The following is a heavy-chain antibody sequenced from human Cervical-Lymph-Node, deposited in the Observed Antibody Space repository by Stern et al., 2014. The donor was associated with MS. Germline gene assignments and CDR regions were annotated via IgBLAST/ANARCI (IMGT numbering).Heavy chain of an antibody. CDR1: GFTFSPYA. V-gene: IGHV3-23*04. J-gene: IGHJ6*02. CDR2: ISGSGDT. D-gene: IGHD6-6*01. CDR3: AKEMRALGARPRSLRYYGMDV. Sequence: EVQLEESGGGLVQPGGSLRVSCAASGFTFSPYAMSWVRHAPGKGLEWVSSISGSGDTDYADSVKGRFTISRDNSQDKVHLQMNTLRLEDTAVYYCAKEMRALGARPRSLRYYGMDVWGQGTTVVVSS.